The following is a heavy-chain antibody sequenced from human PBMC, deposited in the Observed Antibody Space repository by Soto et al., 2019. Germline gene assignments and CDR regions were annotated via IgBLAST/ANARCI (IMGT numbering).Heavy chain of an antibody. CDR3: ARESATPNYYYGVDV. Sequence: ASVKVSCKASGYTFTSYGISWVRQAPGQGLEWMGWISAYNGNTNYAQKLQGRVTMTTDTSTSTAYMGLRSLRSDDTAVYYCARESATPNYYYGVDVWGQGTTVTVSS. D-gene: IGHD6-25*01. J-gene: IGHJ6*02. CDR2: ISAYNGNT. V-gene: IGHV1-18*04. CDR1: GYTFTSYG.